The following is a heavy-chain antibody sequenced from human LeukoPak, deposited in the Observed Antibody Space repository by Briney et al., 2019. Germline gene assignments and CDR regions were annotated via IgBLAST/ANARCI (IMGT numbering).Heavy chain of an antibody. CDR2: INTNTGNP. J-gene: IGHJ6*02. CDR3: ARDLYSSRYDFWSGSLPQVYYYYGMDV. D-gene: IGHD3-3*01. Sequence: GASVKVSCKASGYTFTSYAMNWVRQAPGQGLEWMGWINTNTGNPTYAQGFTGRFVFSLDTSVSTAYLQISSLKAEDTAVYYCARDLYSSRYDFWSGSLPQVYYYYGMDVWGQGTTVTVSS. V-gene: IGHV7-4-1*02. CDR1: GYTFTSYA.